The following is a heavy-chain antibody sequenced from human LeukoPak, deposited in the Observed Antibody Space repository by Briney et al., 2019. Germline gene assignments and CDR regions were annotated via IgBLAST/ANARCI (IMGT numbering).Heavy chain of an antibody. CDR1: GGSFSGYY. CDR3: ARENSGWYTYWYYYMDV. Sequence: SETLSLTCAVHGGSFSGYYWSWIRQPAGKGLEWIGRIYTSGSTNYNPSLKSRVTMSVDTSKNQLSLKLTSVTSADTALYYCARENSGWYTYWYYYMDVWGKGTTVTISS. D-gene: IGHD6-19*01. V-gene: IGHV4-4*07. CDR2: IYTSGST. J-gene: IGHJ6*03.